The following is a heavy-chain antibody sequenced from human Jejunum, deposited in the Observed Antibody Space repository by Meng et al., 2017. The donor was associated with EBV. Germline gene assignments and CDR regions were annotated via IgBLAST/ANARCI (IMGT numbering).Heavy chain of an antibody. V-gene: IGHV4-4*02. CDR2: VFHAGNT. CDR1: VDRMIGTGCG. Sequence: QVELGGGGAGLGETSGPPSGTGGGSVDRMIGTGCGWRWAGQRPGKGVEGIGGVFHAGNTNYNPSLKSQVTMSVDPSKIQFSLNLGSVTAADSAVYYCARGSHYTWDVWGQGTLVAVSS. D-gene: IGHD3-16*01. J-gene: IGHJ4*02. CDR3: ARGSHYTWDV.